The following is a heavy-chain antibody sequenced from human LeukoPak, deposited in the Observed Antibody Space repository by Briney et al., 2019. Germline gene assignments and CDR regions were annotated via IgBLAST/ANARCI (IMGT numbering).Heavy chain of an antibody. V-gene: IGHV1-24*01. CDR3: AADRNWGKGYYFDY. D-gene: IGHD7-27*01. CDR1: GYTLTELS. J-gene: IGHJ4*02. CDR2: FDPEDGET. Sequence: ASVKVSCKVSGYTLTELSMHWVRQAPGKGLEWTGGFDPEDGETIYAQRFQGRVTMTEDTSTDTAYMELSSLRSEDTAVYYCAADRNWGKGYYFDYWGQGTLVTVSS.